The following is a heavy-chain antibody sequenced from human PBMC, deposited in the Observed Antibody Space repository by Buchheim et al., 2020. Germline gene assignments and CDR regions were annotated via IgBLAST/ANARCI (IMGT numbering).Heavy chain of an antibody. CDR2: INHSGST. Sequence: QVQLQQWGAGLLKPSETLSLTCAVYGGSFSGYYWSWIRQPPGKGLEWIGEINHSGSTNYNPSLKSRVPISVDTSKNQFSLKLSSVTAADTAVYYCARGRHGGYSYGLGRFDPWGQGTL. CDR1: GGSFSGYY. J-gene: IGHJ5*02. D-gene: IGHD5-18*01. CDR3: ARGRHGGYSYGLGRFDP. V-gene: IGHV4-34*01.